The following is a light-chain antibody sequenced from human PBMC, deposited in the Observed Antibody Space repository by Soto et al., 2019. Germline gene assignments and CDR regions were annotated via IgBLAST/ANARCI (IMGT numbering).Light chain of an antibody. CDR3: QQRTNWPSFT. CDR1: RGVSTY. CDR2: DAS. J-gene: IGKJ5*01. V-gene: IGKV3-11*01. Sequence: EIVLTQSPSPLSLSPGDRAILSCRASRGVSTYLAWYQQKPGQTPRLLIHDASNRATGIPVRFSGTGSGTDFSLPLSSREPEDFAVDYCQQRTNWPSFTFCQGARLEIK.